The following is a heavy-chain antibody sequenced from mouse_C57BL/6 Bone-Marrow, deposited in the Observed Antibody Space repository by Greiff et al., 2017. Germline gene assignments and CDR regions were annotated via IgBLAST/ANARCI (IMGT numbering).Heavy chain of an antibody. Sequence: QVQLQQPGAELVMPGASVKLSCKASGYTFTSYWMHWVKQRPGQGLEWIGEIDPSDSYTKYNQKFKGKSTLAVDKSSSTAYMQLSSLRSEDSAVYDCAREVSSGYYAMDYWGQGTSVTVSS. CDR2: IDPSDSYT. J-gene: IGHJ4*01. CDR1: GYTFTSYW. V-gene: IGHV1-69*01. CDR3: AREVSSGYYAMDY. D-gene: IGHD3-2*02.